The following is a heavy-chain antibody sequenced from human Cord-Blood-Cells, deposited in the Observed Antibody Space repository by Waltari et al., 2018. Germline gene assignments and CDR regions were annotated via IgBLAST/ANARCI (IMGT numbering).Heavy chain of an antibody. V-gene: IGHV4-59*11. Sequence: QVQLQESGPGLVKPSETLSLTCTVSGGSTSSHYWSWIRQPPGKGLEWIGYIYYSGSTNYNPSLKSRVTISVDTSKNQFSLKLSSVTAADTAVYYCARGYSSGWFDYWGQGTLVTVSS. D-gene: IGHD6-19*01. J-gene: IGHJ4*02. CDR2: IYYSGST. CDR1: GGSTSSHY. CDR3: ARGYSSGWFDY.